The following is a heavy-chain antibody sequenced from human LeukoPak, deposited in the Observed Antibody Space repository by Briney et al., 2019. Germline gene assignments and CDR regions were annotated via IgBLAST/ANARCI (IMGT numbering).Heavy chain of an antibody. CDR3: ARDGGHATNYYYYGMDV. Sequence: GGSLRLSCAASGFTFSDYYMSWIRQAPGKGLESVSYISSSGSTIYYADSVKGRFTISRDNAKNSLYLQMNSLRAEDTAVYYCARDGGHATNYYYYGMDVWGQGTTVTVSS. D-gene: IGHD2-15*01. CDR2: ISSSGSTI. J-gene: IGHJ6*02. CDR1: GFTFSDYY. V-gene: IGHV3-11*01.